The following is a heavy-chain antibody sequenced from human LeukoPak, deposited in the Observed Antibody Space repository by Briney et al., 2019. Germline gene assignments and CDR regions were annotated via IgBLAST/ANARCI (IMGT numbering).Heavy chain of an antibody. CDR3: ARQNPPAAMIYDAFDI. J-gene: IGHJ3*02. D-gene: IGHD2-2*01. CDR2: IYYSGST. CDR1: GGSISSYY. Sequence: SETLSLTCTVSGGSISSYYWSWIRQPPGRGLEWIGYIYYSGSTNYNPSLKSRVTISVDTSKNQFSLKLSSVTAADTAVYYCARQNPPAAMIYDAFDIWGQGTMVTVSS. V-gene: IGHV4-59*01.